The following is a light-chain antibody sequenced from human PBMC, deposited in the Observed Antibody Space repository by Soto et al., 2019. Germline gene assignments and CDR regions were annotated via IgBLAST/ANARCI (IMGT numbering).Light chain of an antibody. CDR3: QQYDTRPTMT. CDR2: AAS. V-gene: IGKV1-33*01. Sequence: IQLTQSPSSLSASVGESVTITCRASQDIDNYLNWYQHRPGEAPKLLIYAASYLETGVPARFSGSGSGTDFSFIITSLQPEDSATYYCQQYDTRPTMTFGQGTRLDI. J-gene: IGKJ5*01. CDR1: QDIDNY.